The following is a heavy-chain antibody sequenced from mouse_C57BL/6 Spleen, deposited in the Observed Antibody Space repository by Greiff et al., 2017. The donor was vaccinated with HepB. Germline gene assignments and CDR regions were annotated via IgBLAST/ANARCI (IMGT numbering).Heavy chain of an antibody. J-gene: IGHJ4*01. CDR3: ARGDYEGYYAMDY. CDR2: IDPEDGET. CDR1: GFNIKDYY. D-gene: IGHD2-4*01. V-gene: IGHV14-2*01. Sequence: VQLQQSGAELVKPGASVKLSCTASGFNIKDYYMHWVKQRTEQGLEWIGRIDPEDGETKYAPQFQGKATITADTSSNTAYLQLSSLTSEDTAVYYCARGDYEGYYAMDYWGQGTSVTVSS.